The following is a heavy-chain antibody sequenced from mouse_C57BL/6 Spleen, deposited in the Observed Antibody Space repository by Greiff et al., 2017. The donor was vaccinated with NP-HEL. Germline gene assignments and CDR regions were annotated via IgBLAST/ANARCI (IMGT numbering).Heavy chain of an antibody. CDR2: IDPSDSYT. V-gene: IGHV1-69*01. D-gene: IGHD1-1*01. CDR1: GYTFTSYW. Sequence: QVQLQQPGAELVMPGASVKLSCKASGYTFTSYWMHWVKQRPGQGLEWIGEIDPSDSYTNYNQKFKGKSTLTVHKSSSTAYMQLSSLTSEDSSVYYCARGRDGSPWYFDVWGTGTTVTVSS. CDR3: ARGRDGSPWYFDV. J-gene: IGHJ1*03.